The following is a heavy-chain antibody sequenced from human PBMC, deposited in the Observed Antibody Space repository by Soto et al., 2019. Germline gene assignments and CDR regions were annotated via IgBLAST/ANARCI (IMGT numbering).Heavy chain of an antibody. CDR1: GFTFSSYG. V-gene: IGHV3-33*01. D-gene: IGHD1-26*01. Sequence: GGSLRLSCAASGFTFSSYGMHWVRQAPGKGLEWVAVIWSDGSNKYYADSVKGRFTLSRDNSKNTLFLQMNSLRAEDTAVYFCARDGTIVGTTMFDFWGQGTLVTVSS. CDR2: IWSDGSNK. J-gene: IGHJ4*02. CDR3: ARDGTIVGTTMFDF.